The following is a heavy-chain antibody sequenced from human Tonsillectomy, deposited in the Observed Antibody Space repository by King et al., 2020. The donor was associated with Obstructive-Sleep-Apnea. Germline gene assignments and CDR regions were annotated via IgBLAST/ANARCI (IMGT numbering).Heavy chain of an antibody. J-gene: IGHJ4*02. V-gene: IGHV3-30*02. CDR2: IRYDGSNK. Sequence: VQLVESGGGVVQPGRSLRLSCVASGFTFSSYGMHWVRQAPGKGLEWVAFIRYDGSNKYYADSVKGRFTISRDNSKNTLYLQMNSLRAEDTAVYYCAKDAEAVAPYYFDYWGQGTLVTVSS. CDR3: AKDAEAVAPYYFDY. CDR1: GFTFSSYG. D-gene: IGHD6-19*01.